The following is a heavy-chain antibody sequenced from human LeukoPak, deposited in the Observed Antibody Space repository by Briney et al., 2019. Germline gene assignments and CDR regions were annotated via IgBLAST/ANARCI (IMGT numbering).Heavy chain of an antibody. J-gene: IGHJ6*02. CDR1: GFTFSSYA. CDR2: ISGSGGST. Sequence: GGSLRLSCAASGFTFSSYAMSWVRQAPGKGLEWVSAISGSGGSTNYVDSVKGRFTISRDNAKNTLYLQMNSLRAEDTAVFYCVRDRFYGMDVWGQGTTVTVSS. CDR3: VRDRFYGMDV. V-gene: IGHV3-23*01.